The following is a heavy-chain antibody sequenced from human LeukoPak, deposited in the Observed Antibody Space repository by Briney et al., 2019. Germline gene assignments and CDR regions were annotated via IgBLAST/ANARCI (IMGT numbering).Heavy chain of an antibody. CDR2: IYYSGST. CDR1: GGSVSSSSYY. CDR3: ARRLIIAHYGMDV. V-gene: IGHV4-39*01. D-gene: IGHD3-10*01. J-gene: IGHJ6*02. Sequence: SETLSLTCTVSGGSVSSSSYYWVWIRQPPGKGLEWIGSIYYSGSTYYNPSLKSRVTISVDTSKNQFSLKLSSVTAADTAVYYCARRLIIAHYGMDVWGQGTTVTVSS.